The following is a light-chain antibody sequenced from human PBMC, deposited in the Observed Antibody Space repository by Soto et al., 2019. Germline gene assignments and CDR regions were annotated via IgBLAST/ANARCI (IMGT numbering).Light chain of an antibody. CDR3: QQYGGSHRGT. V-gene: IGKV1-27*01. J-gene: IGKJ2*01. Sequence: DIQMTQSPSSLSASVGDRLTITCRASQDINNYLAWYQQKPGKVPKLLIYSASSLQSGVPSRFSGSGSGTEFTLTLSSLQSEDVATYYCQQYGGSHRGTFGQGTRLEIK. CDR2: SAS. CDR1: QDINNY.